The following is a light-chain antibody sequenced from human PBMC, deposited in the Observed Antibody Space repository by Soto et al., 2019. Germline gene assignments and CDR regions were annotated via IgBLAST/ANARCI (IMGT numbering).Light chain of an antibody. V-gene: IGKV3-15*01. Sequence: EVVLTPAPATPSVVPGDRAPLSCRASPGVGRDLAWYPPKPGQAPRHPLLGASTRATGIPARFSGSGSGTEFTLIISSLQSEDSAVYYCQQYNDWPRTFGQGTKVDIK. J-gene: IGKJ1*01. CDR1: PGVGRD. CDR2: GAS. CDR3: QQYNDWPRT.